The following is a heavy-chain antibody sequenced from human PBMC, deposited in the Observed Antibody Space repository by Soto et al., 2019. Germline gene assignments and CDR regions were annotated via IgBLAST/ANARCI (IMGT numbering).Heavy chain of an antibody. CDR3: TRDADIVVVPAATTYDY. D-gene: IGHD2-2*01. CDR1: GFTFGDYA. CDR2: IRSKAYGGTT. V-gene: IGHV3-49*03. Sequence: GGSLRLSCTASGFTFGDYAMSWFRQAPGKGLEWVGFIRSKAYGGTTEYAASVKGRFTISRDDSKSIAYLQMNSLKTEDTAVYYCTRDADIVVVPAATTYDYWGQGTLVTVSS. J-gene: IGHJ4*02.